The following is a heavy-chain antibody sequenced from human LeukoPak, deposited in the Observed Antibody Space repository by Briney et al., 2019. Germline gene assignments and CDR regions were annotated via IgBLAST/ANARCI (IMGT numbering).Heavy chain of an antibody. D-gene: IGHD6-13*01. CDR3: ARRGIAAAGTSYYYYMDV. J-gene: IGHJ6*03. CDR1: GGSISSYY. Sequence: SETLSLTCTVSGGSISSYYWSWIRQPAGKGLEWIGRIYTSGSTNYNPSLKSRVTISVDTSKNQFSLKLSSVTAADTAVYYCARRGIAAAGTSYYYYMDVWGKGTTVTVSS. V-gene: IGHV4-4*07. CDR2: IYTSGST.